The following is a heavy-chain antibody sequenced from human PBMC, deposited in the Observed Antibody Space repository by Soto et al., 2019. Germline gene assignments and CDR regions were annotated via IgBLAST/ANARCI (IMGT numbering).Heavy chain of an antibody. J-gene: IGHJ4*02. Sequence: GGPLSLPCAAAGFTSTCYAMESVRQAAGKGLEWVSGIRASGGGTYFADSVKGRFTISRDNPKNTVYLQMNSLRGEDTAIHYSANARGGTGSWYFDYWGQGTVVTGAS. V-gene: IGHV3-23*01. D-gene: IGHD6-13*01. CDR1: GFTSTCYA. CDR2: IRASGGGT. CDR3: ANARGGTGSWYFDY.